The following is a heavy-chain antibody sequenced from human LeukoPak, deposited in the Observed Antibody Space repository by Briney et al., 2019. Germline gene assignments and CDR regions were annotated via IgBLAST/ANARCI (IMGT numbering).Heavy chain of an antibody. D-gene: IGHD3-10*01. Sequence: VKVSCKXSGGTFXSYAISWVRQAPGQGLEWMGRIIPILGIANYAQKFQGRVTITADKSTSTAYMELSSLRSEDTAVYYCARGPPPNYYDSGSYLAYWGQGTLVTVSS. CDR2: IIPILGIA. V-gene: IGHV1-69*04. CDR1: GGTFXSYA. J-gene: IGHJ4*02. CDR3: ARGPPPNYYDSGSYLAY.